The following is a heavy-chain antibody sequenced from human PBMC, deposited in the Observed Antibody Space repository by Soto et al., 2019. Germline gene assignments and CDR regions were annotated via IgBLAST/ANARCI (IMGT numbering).Heavy chain of an antibody. D-gene: IGHD3-10*01. Sequence: SETLSLTCTVSGGSISSYYWSWIRQPPGKGLEWIGYIYYSGSTNYNPSLKSRVTISVDTSKNQFSLKLSSVTAADTAVYYCARVPQITMVRGVIFYLDYWGQGTLVTVSS. CDR3: ARVPQITMVRGVIFYLDY. V-gene: IGHV4-59*01. CDR1: GGSISSYY. J-gene: IGHJ4*02. CDR2: IYYSGST.